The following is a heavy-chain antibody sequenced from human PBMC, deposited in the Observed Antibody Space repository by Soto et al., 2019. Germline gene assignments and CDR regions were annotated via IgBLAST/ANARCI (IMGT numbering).Heavy chain of an antibody. CDR2: IYYSGST. J-gene: IGHJ4*02. CDR1: GGSISSGGYY. D-gene: IGHD2-15*01. V-gene: IGHV4-31*03. Sequence: QVQLQESGPGLVKPSQTLSLTCTVSGGSISSGGYYWRWLRQHPGKGLEWIGYIYYSGSTYYNPSLKSRVTISVYTSKNQFSLKLSSVTAADTVVYYCARGDCSGCSCYPIDYWGQGTLVTVSS. CDR3: ARGDCSGCSCYPIDY.